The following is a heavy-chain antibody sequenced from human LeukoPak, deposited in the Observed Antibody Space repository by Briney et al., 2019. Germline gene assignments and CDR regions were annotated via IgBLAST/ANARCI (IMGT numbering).Heavy chain of an antibody. V-gene: IGHV4-59*01. D-gene: IGHD1-26*01. CDR1: GGSISSYY. CDR3: AKANSGRHLYYYSGMDV. CDR2: IYYSGST. J-gene: IGHJ6*02. Sequence: PSETLSLTCTVSGGSISSYYWSWIRQPPGKGLEWIGYIYYSGSTKYNPSLKSRVTISVDTSKNQFSLKLSSVTAADTAVYYCAKANSGRHLYYYSGMDVWGRGTTVTVSS.